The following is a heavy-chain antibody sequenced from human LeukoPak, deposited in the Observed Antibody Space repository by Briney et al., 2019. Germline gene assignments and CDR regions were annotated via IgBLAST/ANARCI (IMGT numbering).Heavy chain of an antibody. CDR1: GFIFSSYW. J-gene: IGHJ4*02. Sequence: PGGSLRLSCSVSGFIFSSYWMHWVRQVPGKRLVWVSRLSSDGRNTYYADSVKGRFTISRDNARDTVYLQMNSLRVEDTAVYFCARGARDGSGNYLLDDWGQGTLVTVSS. V-gene: IGHV3-74*01. D-gene: IGHD3-10*01. CDR3: ARGARDGSGNYLLDD. CDR2: LSSDGRNT.